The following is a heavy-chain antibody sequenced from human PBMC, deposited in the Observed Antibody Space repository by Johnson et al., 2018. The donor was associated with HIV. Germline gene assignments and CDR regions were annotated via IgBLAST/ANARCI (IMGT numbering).Heavy chain of an antibody. V-gene: IGHV3-30*04. CDR1: GFTFSSYA. D-gene: IGHD3-22*01. Sequence: QVQLVESGGGVVQPGRSLRLSCAASGFTFSSYAMHWVRQAPGKGLEWVAVISYDGSNKYYADSVKGRFTISRDNSKNTLYLQMNSLRAEDTAVYYCARDLAMIVVAYAFDIWGQGTMVTVSS. J-gene: IGHJ3*02. CDR3: ARDLAMIVVAYAFDI. CDR2: ISYDGSNK.